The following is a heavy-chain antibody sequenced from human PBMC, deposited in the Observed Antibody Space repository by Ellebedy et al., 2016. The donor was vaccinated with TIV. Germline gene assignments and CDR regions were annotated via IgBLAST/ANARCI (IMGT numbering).Heavy chain of an antibody. D-gene: IGHD6-19*01. J-gene: IGHJ5*02. CDR1: GFTFSSYA. CDR3: ARNRDANGWYVDL. Sequence: GESLKISCAASGFTFSSYAMSWVRQAPGKGLEWVSTISNTGSRTYYADSVEGRFIISRDNSKKTLYLQMNSLRVEDTALYFCARNRDANGWYVDLWGQGTLVTVSS. CDR2: ISNTGSRT. V-gene: IGHV3-23*01.